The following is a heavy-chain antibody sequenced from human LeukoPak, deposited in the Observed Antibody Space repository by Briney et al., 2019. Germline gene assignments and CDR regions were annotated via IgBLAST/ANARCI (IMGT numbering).Heavy chain of an antibody. CDR2: INHSGST. Sequence: SETLSLTCAVYGGSFSGYYWSWIRQPPGKGLEWIGEINHSGSTNYNPSLKSRVTISVDTSKNQFSLKLSSVTAADTAVYYCARGYSSGCDYWGQGTLVTVSS. J-gene: IGHJ4*02. CDR3: ARGYSSGCDY. CDR1: GGSFSGYY. D-gene: IGHD6-19*01. V-gene: IGHV4-34*01.